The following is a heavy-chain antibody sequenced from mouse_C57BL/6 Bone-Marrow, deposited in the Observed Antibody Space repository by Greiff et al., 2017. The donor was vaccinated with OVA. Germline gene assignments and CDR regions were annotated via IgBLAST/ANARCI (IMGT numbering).Heavy chain of an antibody. CDR3: TSPYYYGSSFYYFDY. V-gene: IGHV1-15*01. CDR2: IDPETGGT. Sequence: QVQLQQSGAELVRPGASVTLSCKASGYTFTDYEMHWVKQTPVHGLEWIGAIDPETGGTAYNQKFKGKAILTADKSSSTAYMELRSLTSEDSAVYYCTSPYYYGSSFYYFDYWGQGTTLTVSS. D-gene: IGHD1-1*01. J-gene: IGHJ2*01. CDR1: GYTFTDYE.